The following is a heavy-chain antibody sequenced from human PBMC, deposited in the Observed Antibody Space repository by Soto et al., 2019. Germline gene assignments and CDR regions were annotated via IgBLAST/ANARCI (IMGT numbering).Heavy chain of an antibody. CDR1: GFTFSSYG. CDR2: ISYDGSNK. V-gene: IGHV3-30*18. J-gene: IGHJ4*02. Sequence: QVQLVESGGGVVQPGRSLRLSCAASGFTFSSYGMHWVRKAPGKGLEWVAVISYDGSNKYYADSVKGRFTISRDNSKNTLYLQMNSLRAEDTAVYYCAKDLAYSSSSDFDYWGQGTLVTVSS. CDR3: AKDLAYSSSSDFDY. D-gene: IGHD6-13*01.